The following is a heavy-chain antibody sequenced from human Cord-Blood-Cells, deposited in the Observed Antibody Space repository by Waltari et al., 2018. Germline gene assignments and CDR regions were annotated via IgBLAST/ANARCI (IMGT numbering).Heavy chain of an antibody. CDR1: GGSISSYY. J-gene: IGHJ3*02. D-gene: IGHD6-13*01. V-gene: IGHV4-59*01. Sequence: QVQLQESGPGLVKPSETLSLTCTVSGGSISSYYWSCIRQPPGKGLEWIGYIYYSGSTNYNPSLKSRVTISVDTSKNQFSLKLSSVTAADTAVYYCARAIAAAGAFDIWGQGTMVTVSS. CDR3: ARAIAAAGAFDI. CDR2: IYYSGST.